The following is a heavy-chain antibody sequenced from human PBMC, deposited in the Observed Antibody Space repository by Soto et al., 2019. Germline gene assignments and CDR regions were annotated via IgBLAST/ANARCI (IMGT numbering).Heavy chain of an antibody. CDR1: GDTFSSFD. V-gene: IGHV1-18*04. J-gene: IGHJ6*03. D-gene: IGHD1-26*01. CDR3: TTFNFTDSGGKEHSHMDI. Sequence: QVLLVQSGPEVKRPGASVKVSCKASGDTFSSFDISWVRQAPGQGPEWMGCISAHNGNTNFAQKFQGRVSLTTDTSVTAAYMELRGLRSDYAGVYFFTTFNFTDSGGKEHSHMDIWGTGTMVTVSS. CDR2: ISAHNGNT.